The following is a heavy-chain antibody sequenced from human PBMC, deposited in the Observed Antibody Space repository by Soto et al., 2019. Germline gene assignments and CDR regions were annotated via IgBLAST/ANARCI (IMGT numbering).Heavy chain of an antibody. CDR1: GEALGSGQSY. J-gene: IGHJ6*02. Sequence: QVQLQESGPGLVKSSETLSLICFVSGEALGSGQSYWNWIRQAPGKGLEWIGHAFVTGATKYSASLKIRVTMSVDTSKSQIPLTLTSVTAADSATYFCARGRSDSAGSSFGRRMDVWGQGTTVTVSS. CDR3: ARGRSDSAGSSFGRRMDV. V-gene: IGHV4-61*01. D-gene: IGHD3-10*01. CDR2: AFVTGAT.